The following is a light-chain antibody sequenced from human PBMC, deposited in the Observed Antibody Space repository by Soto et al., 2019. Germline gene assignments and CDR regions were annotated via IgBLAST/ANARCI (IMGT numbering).Light chain of an antibody. CDR2: ATS. CDR3: QQTDDFPLT. Sequence: DIQMTQSPSSLSGSLGDRVTITCQASQDIGNSVNWYQQKPGKAPELLIYATSTLQNGVPSRFSGSGFGTDFTLSISSLQPEDSASYFCQQTDDFPLTFGGGTKV. V-gene: IGKV1-39*01. CDR1: QDIGNS. J-gene: IGKJ4*01.